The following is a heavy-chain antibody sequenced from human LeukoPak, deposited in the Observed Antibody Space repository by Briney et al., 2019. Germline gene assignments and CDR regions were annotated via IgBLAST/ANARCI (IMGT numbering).Heavy chain of an antibody. CDR2: ISYDGSDK. V-gene: IGHV3-30*04. CDR3: ARGIYSGYDSADY. D-gene: IGHD5-12*01. J-gene: IGHJ4*02. CDR1: GFTFSSYA. Sequence: GRSLRLSCEASGFTFSSYAIHWVRQAPGKRLEWVAVISYDGSDKYYADSVKGRFTLSRDNSKNTVYLQMNSLRVEDTAVYYCARGIYSGYDSADYWGQGTLVTVSS.